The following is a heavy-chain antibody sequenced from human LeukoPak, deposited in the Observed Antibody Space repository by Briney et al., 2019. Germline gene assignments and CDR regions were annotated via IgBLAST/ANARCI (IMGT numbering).Heavy chain of an antibody. J-gene: IGHJ4*02. CDR3: AKALGTPCSYGLLDY. V-gene: IGHV3-23*01. CDR2: ISGSGGST. D-gene: IGHD5-18*01. Sequence: PGGSLRLSCAASGFTFSSYAMHWVRQAPGKGLEWVSAISGSGGSTYYADSVKGRFTISRDNSKNTLYLQMNSLRAEDTAVYYCAKALGTPCSYGLLDYWGQGTLVTVSS. CDR1: GFTFSSYA.